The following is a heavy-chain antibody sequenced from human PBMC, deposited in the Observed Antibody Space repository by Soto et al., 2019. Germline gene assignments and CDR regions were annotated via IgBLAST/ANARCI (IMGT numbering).Heavy chain of an antibody. D-gene: IGHD7-27*01. J-gene: IGHJ5*01. CDR2: IYKSATT. Sequence: SETLSLTCSVSGDSISNLDYFWAWIRQPPGQALEYIGYIYKSATTYYNPSFESRVAISVDTSKSQFSLNVTSVTAADAAVYFCARGRYCLTGRCFPNWFDSWGQGALVTVSS. CDR1: GDSISNLDYF. CDR3: ARGRYCLTGRCFPNWFDS. V-gene: IGHV4-30-4*01.